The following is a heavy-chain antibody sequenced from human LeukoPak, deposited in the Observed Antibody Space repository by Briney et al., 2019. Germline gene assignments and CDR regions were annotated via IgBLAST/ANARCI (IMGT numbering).Heavy chain of an antibody. D-gene: IGHD6-19*01. CDR3: AKFIGSGWQIDY. J-gene: IGHJ4*02. CDR2: ISTDGRNT. CDR1: GFTFSSYG. Sequence: GGSLRLSCAASGFTFSSYGMHWVRQAPGKGLEWVAVISTDGRNTYYADSVKGRFTISRDNSKNTLYLQMNSLRAEDTAVYYCAKFIGSGWQIDYWGQGTLVTVSS. V-gene: IGHV3-30*18.